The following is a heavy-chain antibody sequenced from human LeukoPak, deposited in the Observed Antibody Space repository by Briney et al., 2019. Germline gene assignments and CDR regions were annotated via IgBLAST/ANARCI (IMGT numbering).Heavy chain of an antibody. CDR3: ARDDNAYCSGGSCSYFQH. CDR1: GFNLDDYG. Sequence: MAGGSLRLSCAASGFNLDDYGMSWVRQAPGKGLEWVSSISTSSSYIYYADSVRGRFTISRDNAKNSLYLQMNSLRAEDTAVYYCARDDNAYCSGGSCSYFQHWGQGTLVTVSS. J-gene: IGHJ1*01. CDR2: ISTSSSYI. V-gene: IGHV3-21*01. D-gene: IGHD2-15*01.